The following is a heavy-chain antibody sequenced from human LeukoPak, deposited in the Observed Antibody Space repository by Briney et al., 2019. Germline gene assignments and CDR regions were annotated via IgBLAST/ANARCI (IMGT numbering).Heavy chain of an antibody. CDR1: GYTFTTYG. D-gene: IGHD3-22*01. V-gene: IGHV1-18*01. CDR2: ISAYNGNT. Sequence: RASVKVSCKASGYTFTTYGITWVRQAPGQGLEWMGWISAYNGNTNYAQKLQGRVTMTTDTSTTTAYMELRSLTSDDTAVYYCARNCYDSNGPPPYWGQGTLVTVSS. CDR3: ARNCYDSNGPPPY. J-gene: IGHJ4*02.